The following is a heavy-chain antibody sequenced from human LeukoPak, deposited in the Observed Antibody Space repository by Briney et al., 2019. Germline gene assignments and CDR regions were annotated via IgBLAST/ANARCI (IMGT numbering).Heavy chain of an antibody. CDR3: AREGGYWFDP. CDR1: DDSISSSAHY. Sequence: SETLSLTCSVSDDSISSSAHYWGWIRQPPGRGLEWIGSIYYSGKTYYNPSLKSRATISVDTSKKQFSLNLISVTAADTAVYYCAREGGYWFDPWGQGTLVSVSS. CDR2: IYYSGKT. D-gene: IGHD5-12*01. J-gene: IGHJ5*02. V-gene: IGHV4-39*07.